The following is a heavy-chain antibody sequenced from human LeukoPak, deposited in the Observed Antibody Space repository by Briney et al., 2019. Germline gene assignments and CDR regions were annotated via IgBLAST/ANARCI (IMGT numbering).Heavy chain of an antibody. CDR3: ARGGGQWLVYAFDI. CDR2: IIPIFGTA. D-gene: IGHD6-19*01. Sequence: GASVKVSCKASGGTFSSYAISWVRQAPGQGLEWMGGIIPIFGTANYAQKFQGRVTITADESTSTAYMELSSLRSEDTAVYYCARGGGQWLVYAFDIWGQGTMVTVSS. CDR1: GGTFSSYA. J-gene: IGHJ3*02. V-gene: IGHV1-69*13.